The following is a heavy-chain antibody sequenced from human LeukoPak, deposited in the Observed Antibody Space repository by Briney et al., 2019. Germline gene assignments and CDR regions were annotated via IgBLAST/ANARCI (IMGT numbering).Heavy chain of an antibody. CDR1: GFTFSSYW. CDR2: ISSSGSTM. D-gene: IGHD3-10*01. J-gene: IGHJ5*02. V-gene: IGHV3-48*04. Sequence: GGSLRLSCAASGFTFSSYWMSWVRQAPGKGLEWVSYISSSGSTMYFADSVKGRFTISRDNAKNTLYLQMNSLRAEDTAVYYCARDPNRSGSLRGSGWFDLWGQGTLVTVSS. CDR3: ARDPNRSGSLRGSGWFDL.